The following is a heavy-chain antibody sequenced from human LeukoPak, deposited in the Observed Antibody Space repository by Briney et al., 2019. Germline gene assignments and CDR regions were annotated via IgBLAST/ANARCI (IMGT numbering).Heavy chain of an antibody. D-gene: IGHD3-10*01. V-gene: IGHV3-21*01. Sequence: PGGSLRLSCAASGFTFSSYAMSWVRQAPGKGLEWVSSISSSSYIYYADSVKGRFTISRDNAKKSLYLQMNSLRAEDTAVYYCARGTLWFPIDYWGQGILVTVSS. J-gene: IGHJ4*02. CDR3: ARGTLWFPIDY. CDR2: ISSSSYI. CDR1: GFTFSSYA.